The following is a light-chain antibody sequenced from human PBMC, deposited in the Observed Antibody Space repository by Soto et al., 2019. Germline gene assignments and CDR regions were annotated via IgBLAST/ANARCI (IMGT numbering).Light chain of an antibody. CDR3: SSYASTSTLVL. V-gene: IGLV2-14*01. CDR2: EVS. J-gene: IGLJ2*01. Sequence: QSALTQPASVSGSPGQSITISCTGTSSDVGGYNYVSWYQQHAGKAPKHMIYEVSHRPSGVSDRFSGSKSGNTASLTISGLLAEDEADYYCSSYASTSTLVLFGGGTKLTVL. CDR1: SSDVGGYNY.